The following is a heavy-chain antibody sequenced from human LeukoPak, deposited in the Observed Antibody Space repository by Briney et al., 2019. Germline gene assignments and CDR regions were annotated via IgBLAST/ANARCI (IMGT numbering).Heavy chain of an antibody. V-gene: IGHV3-48*03. CDR1: GFSFSTYE. Sequence: GGSLRLSCAASGFSFSTYEMNWVRQAPGKGLEWVSYISGSGSTIYYADSVKGRFTISRDNAKNSLYLQMNSLRAEDTAVYYCARGYKYGSDYWGQGTLATVSS. CDR3: ARGYKYGSDY. CDR2: ISGSGSTI. D-gene: IGHD5-18*01. J-gene: IGHJ4*02.